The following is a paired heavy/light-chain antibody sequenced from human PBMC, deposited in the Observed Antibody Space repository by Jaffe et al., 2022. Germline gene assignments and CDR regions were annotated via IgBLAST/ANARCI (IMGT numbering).Heavy chain of an antibody. Sequence: EVQLVESGGGLVQPGGSLRLSCAASGFTFSSYWMHWVRQAPGKGLVWVSRINSDGSSTSYADSVKGRFTISRDNAKNTLYLQMNSLRAEDTAVYYCARVVRGASGDDYVWGTTRYYYYMDVWGKGTTVTVSS. CDR2: INSDGSST. D-gene: IGHD3-16*01. J-gene: IGHJ6*03. V-gene: IGHV3-74*01. CDR1: GFTFSSYW. CDR3: ARVVRGASGDDYVWGTTRYYYYMDV.
Light chain of an antibody. Sequence: QSVLTQPPSVSAAPGQKVTISCSGSSSNIGNNYVSWYQQLPGTAPKLLIYDNNKRPSGIPDRFSGSKSGTSATLGITGLQTGDEADYYCGTWDSSLSAFNWVFGGGTKLTVL. V-gene: IGLV1-51*01. J-gene: IGLJ3*02. CDR2: DNN. CDR3: GTWDSSLSAFNWV. CDR1: SSNIGNNY.